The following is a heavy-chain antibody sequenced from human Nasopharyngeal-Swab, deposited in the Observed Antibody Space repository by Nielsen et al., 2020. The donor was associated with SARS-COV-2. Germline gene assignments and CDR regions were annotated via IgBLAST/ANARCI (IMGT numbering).Heavy chain of an antibody. J-gene: IGHJ4*02. CDR1: GFTFSSYA. CDR3: ARDSAVAGRGRVPGY. Sequence: GESLKISCAASGFTFSSYAMHWVRQAPGKGLEWVAVISYDGSNKYYADSVKGRFTISRGNSKNTLYLQMNSLRAEDTAVYYCARDSAVAGRGRVPGYWGQGTLVTVSS. V-gene: IGHV3-30-3*01. D-gene: IGHD6-19*01. CDR2: ISYDGSNK.